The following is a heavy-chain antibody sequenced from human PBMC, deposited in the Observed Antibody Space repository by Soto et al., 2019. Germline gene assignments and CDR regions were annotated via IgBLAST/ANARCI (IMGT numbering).Heavy chain of an antibody. CDR3: ARVPDYDPDPLLFAVYFDY. CDR2: IYYSGST. J-gene: IGHJ4*02. Sequence: SETLSLTCTVSGGSISSGDYYWSWIRQPPGKGLEWIGYIYYSGSTYYNPSLKSRVTISVDTSKNQFSLKLSSVTAADTAVYYCARVPDYDPDPLLFAVYFDYWGQGTLVTVSS. D-gene: IGHD4-17*01. CDR1: GGSISSGDYY. V-gene: IGHV4-30-4*01.